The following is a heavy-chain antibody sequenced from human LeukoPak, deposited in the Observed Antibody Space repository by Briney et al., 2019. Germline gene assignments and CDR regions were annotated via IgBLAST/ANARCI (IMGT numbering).Heavy chain of an antibody. V-gene: IGHV3-30*18. D-gene: IGHD6-13*01. CDR3: AKDGAWYSSSWFDY. CDR2: ISYDGSNK. CDR1: GFTFSSYG. Sequence: GGSLRLSCAASGFTFSSYGMHWVRQAPGRGLEWVAVISYDGSNKYYADSVKGRFTISRDNSKNTLYLQMNSLRAEDTAVYYCAKDGAWYSSSWFDYWGQGTLVTVSS. J-gene: IGHJ4*02.